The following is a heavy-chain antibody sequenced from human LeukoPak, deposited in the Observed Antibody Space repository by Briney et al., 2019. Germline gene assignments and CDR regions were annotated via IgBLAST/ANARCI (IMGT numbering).Heavy chain of an antibody. D-gene: IGHD5-18*01. CDR2: IYTSGST. CDR1: GGSISSGSYY. V-gene: IGHV4-61*02. Sequence: SETLSLTCTVSGGSISSGSYYWSWIRQPAGKGLEWIGRIYTSGSTNYNPSLKSRVTISVDTSKNQFSLKLSSVTAADTAVYYCAMDTAFNYYYYYMDVWGKGTTVTISS. J-gene: IGHJ6*03. CDR3: AMDTAFNYYYYYMDV.